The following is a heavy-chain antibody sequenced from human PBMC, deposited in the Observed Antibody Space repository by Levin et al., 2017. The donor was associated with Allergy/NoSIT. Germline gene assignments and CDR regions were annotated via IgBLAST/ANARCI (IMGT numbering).Heavy chain of an antibody. J-gene: IGHJ5*02. CDR1: GGSISSGGYS. CDR2: IYHSGST. CDR3: ARGRVDGSGSPRWFDP. Sequence: SETLSLTCAVSGGSISSGGYSWSWIRQPPGKGLEWIGYIYHSGSTYYNPSLKSRVTISVDRSKNQFSLKLSSVTAADTAVYYCARGRVDGSGSPRWFDPWGQGTLVTVSS. D-gene: IGHD3-10*01. V-gene: IGHV4-30-2*01.